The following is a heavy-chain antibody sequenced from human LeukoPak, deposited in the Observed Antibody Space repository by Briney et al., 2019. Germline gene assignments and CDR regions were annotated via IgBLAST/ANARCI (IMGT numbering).Heavy chain of an antibody. CDR2: IYPGDSDT. V-gene: IGHV5-51*01. D-gene: IGHD3-22*01. CDR1: GYSFTSYW. Sequence: GESLKISCKGSGYSFTSYWIGWVRQMPGKGLEWMGIIYPGDSDTRYSPSFQGQVTISADKSISTAYLQWSSLKASDTAMYYCARLPLGDYYDSSGYPDCWGQGTLVTVSS. J-gene: IGHJ4*02. CDR3: ARLPLGDYYDSSGYPDC.